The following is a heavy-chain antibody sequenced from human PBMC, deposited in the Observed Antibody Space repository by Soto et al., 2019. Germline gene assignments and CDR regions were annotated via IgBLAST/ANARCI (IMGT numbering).Heavy chain of an antibody. CDR3: ARSTGGEKRSMFDP. CDR1: GGSISSGGYY. V-gene: IGHV4-31*03. CDR2: IYYSGST. J-gene: IGHJ5*02. Sequence: QVQLQESGPGLVKPSQTLSLTCTVSGGSISSGGYYWSWIRQHPGKGLEWIGYIYYSGSTYYNTSLKSRVTISVDTSKNQFSLKLSSVTAADTAVYYCARSTGGEKRSMFDPWGQGTLVTVSS. D-gene: IGHD3-16*01.